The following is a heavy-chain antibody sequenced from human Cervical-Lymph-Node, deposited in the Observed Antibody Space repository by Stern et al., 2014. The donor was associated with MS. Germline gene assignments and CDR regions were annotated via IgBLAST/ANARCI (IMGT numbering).Heavy chain of an antibody. J-gene: IGHJ4*02. CDR3: ARMGDSSGYGFDY. CDR2: IDWYDDK. Sequence: QVTLKESGPALLKPTQTLTLTCTFSGFSLSTSGMRVSWIRQPPGKALEWLARIDWYDDKFYSTSLKTRLTISKDTSKNQVVLTMTNMDPVDTATYYCARMGDSSGYGFDYWGQGTLVTVSS. CDR1: GFSLSTSGMR. V-gene: IGHV2-70*04. D-gene: IGHD3-22*01.